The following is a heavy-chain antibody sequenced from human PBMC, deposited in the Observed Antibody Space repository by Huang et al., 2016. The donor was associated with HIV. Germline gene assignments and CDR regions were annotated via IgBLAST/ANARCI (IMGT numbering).Heavy chain of an antibody. D-gene: IGHD5-12*01. CDR2: ISYDGSNK. Sequence: QVQLVESGGGVVQPGRSLRLSCAASRFTFSNYAMHWVRQAPGKGLEWVAVISYDGSNKYYADSVKGRFTISRDNSKNTLYLQMNSLRAEDTAVYDCARDLWLRDLYYYYYMDVWGKGTTVTVSS. J-gene: IGHJ6*03. CDR3: ARDLWLRDLYYYYYMDV. V-gene: IGHV3-30-3*01. CDR1: RFTFSNYA.